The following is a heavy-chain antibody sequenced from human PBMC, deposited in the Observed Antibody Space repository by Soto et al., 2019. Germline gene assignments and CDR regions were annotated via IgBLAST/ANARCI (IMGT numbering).Heavy chain of an antibody. D-gene: IGHD6-19*01. CDR3: ARGGQWLDPWYFDL. CDR1: GFTVSSNY. Sequence: EVQLVESGGGLVQPGGSLRLSCAASGFTVSSNYMSWVRQAPGKGLEWVSVIYSGGSTYYADSVKGRFTISRDNSKNTLYLQMNSLRAEDTAVYYCARGGQWLDPWYFDLWGRGTLVTVSS. CDR2: IYSGGST. V-gene: IGHV3-66*01. J-gene: IGHJ2*01.